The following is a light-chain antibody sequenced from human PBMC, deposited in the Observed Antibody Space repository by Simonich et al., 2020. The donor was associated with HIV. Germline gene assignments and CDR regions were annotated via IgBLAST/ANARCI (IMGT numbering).Light chain of an antibody. CDR3: QQYNSYPYT. V-gene: IGKV1-5*03. J-gene: IGKJ2*01. CDR1: QSISSW. Sequence: DIQMTQSPSILSASVGDRVTFPCRASQSISSWLAWYQQKPGKAPTVLIYKASRLESGVPSRFSGSGSGTEFTLTISSLQPDDFATYYCQQYNSYPYTFGQGTKLEIK. CDR2: KAS.